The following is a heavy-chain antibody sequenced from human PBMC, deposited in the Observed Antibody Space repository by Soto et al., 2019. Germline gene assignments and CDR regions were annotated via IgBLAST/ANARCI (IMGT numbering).Heavy chain of an antibody. D-gene: IGHD3-22*01. Sequence: QVQLVQSGAEVKKPGSSVKLSCKASGDSFNTFAVTWVRQAPGQGLEWMGGINPNFDTPNYAQKFQGRVTIIADKSTSTPYMELSSLRSEDTAVYYWARPYYDSSGYYLWYFDYWGQGTLVTVSS. CDR3: ARPYYDSSGYYLWYFDY. V-gene: IGHV1-69*06. CDR1: GDSFNTFA. J-gene: IGHJ4*02. CDR2: INPNFDTP.